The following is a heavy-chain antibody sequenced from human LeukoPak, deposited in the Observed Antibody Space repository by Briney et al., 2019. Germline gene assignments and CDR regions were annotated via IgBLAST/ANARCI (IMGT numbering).Heavy chain of an antibody. CDR1: GYTFTSYD. Sequence: ASVKVSCKASGYTFTSYDINWVRQAPGQGLEWMGWISAYNGNTNYAQKLQGRVTMTTDTSTSTAYMELRSLRSDDTAVYYCAREAYYYGSGSSNNWFDPWGQGTLVTVSS. D-gene: IGHD3-10*01. V-gene: IGHV1-18*01. CDR2: ISAYNGNT. J-gene: IGHJ5*02. CDR3: AREAYYYGSGSSNNWFDP.